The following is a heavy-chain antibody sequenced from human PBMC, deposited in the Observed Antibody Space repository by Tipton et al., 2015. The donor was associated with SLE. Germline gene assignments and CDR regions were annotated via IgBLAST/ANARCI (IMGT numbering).Heavy chain of an antibody. CDR3: ARAPGDGAAFDI. CDR1: GGSFSGYY. Sequence: TLSLTCAVYGGSFSGYYWSCIRQPPGEGLEWIGSIYHSGGTYYNPSPKSRVPISVDTSKNQFSLKLSSVTAADTAVYYCARAPGDGAAFDIWGQGTMVTVSS. D-gene: IGHD3-10*01. CDR2: IYHSGGT. J-gene: IGHJ3*02. V-gene: IGHV4-34*01.